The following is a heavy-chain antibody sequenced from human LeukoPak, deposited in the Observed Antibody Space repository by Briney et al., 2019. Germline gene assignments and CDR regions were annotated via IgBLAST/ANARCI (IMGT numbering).Heavy chain of an antibody. CDR2: IIPIFGTA. D-gene: IGHD4-23*01. Sequence: SVKVSCKASGGTFSSYAISWVRQAPGQGLEWMGGIIPIFGTANYAQKFQGRVTLTADESTSTAYMELSSLRSEDTAVYYCASGRTVAAYYYYGMDVWGQGTTVTVSS. CDR1: GGTFSSYA. V-gene: IGHV1-69*13. J-gene: IGHJ6*02. CDR3: ASGRTVAAYYYYGMDV.